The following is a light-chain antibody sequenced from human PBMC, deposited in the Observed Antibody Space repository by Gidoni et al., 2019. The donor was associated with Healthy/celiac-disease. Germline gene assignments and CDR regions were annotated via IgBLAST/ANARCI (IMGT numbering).Light chain of an antibody. V-gene: IGKV1-39*01. J-gene: IGKJ3*01. Sequence: DIQMTQSPSSLSASVGDRVTITCRASQSISSYLNWYQQKPGRAPKLLIYAASSLQSGVPSRFSGSGSGTDFTLTISSLQPEDFATYHCQQSYSSPFTFGPGTKVDIK. CDR2: AAS. CDR1: QSISSY. CDR3: QQSYSSPFT.